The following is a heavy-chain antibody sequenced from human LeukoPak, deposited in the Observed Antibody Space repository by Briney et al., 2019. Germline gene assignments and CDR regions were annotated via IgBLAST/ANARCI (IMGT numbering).Heavy chain of an antibody. D-gene: IGHD3-9*01. CDR3: ARGLGDILTGYQKYYFDY. J-gene: IGHJ4*02. Sequence: PSETLSLTRAVYGGSFSGYYWSWIRQPPGKGLEWIGEINHSGSTNYNPSLKSRVTISVDTSKNQFSLKLSSVTAADTAVYYCARGLGDILTGYQKYYFDYWGQGTLVTVSS. CDR1: GGSFSGYY. CDR2: INHSGST. V-gene: IGHV4-34*01.